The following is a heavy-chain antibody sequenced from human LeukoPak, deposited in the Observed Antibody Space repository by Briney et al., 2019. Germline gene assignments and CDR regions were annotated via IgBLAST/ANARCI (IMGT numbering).Heavy chain of an antibody. CDR1: GGSISSGDYY. V-gene: IGHV4-30-4*01. CDR3: AVVAATLAY. Sequence: KPSQTLSLTCTVSGGSISSGDYYWSWIRQPPGKGLEWIGYIHDSGSTHYNPSLESRVTMSVDTSKNQFSLKLSSVTAADTAEYYCAVVAATLAYWGQGTLVTVSS. CDR2: IHDSGST. D-gene: IGHD2-15*01. J-gene: IGHJ4*02.